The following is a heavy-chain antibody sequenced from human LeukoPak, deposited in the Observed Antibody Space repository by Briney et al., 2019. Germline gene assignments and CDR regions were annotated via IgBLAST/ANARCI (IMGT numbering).Heavy chain of an antibody. CDR1: GFTFSSYA. V-gene: IGHV3-23*01. CDR2: ISGSGGST. CDR3: AKDRGDSSGYYSD. J-gene: IGHJ4*02. Sequence: GESLKISCAASGFTFSSYAMSWVRQAPGKGLEWVSAISGSGGSTYYADSVKGRFTISRDNSKNTLYLQMNSLRAEDTAVYYCAKDRGDSSGYYSDWGQGTLVTVSS. D-gene: IGHD3-22*01.